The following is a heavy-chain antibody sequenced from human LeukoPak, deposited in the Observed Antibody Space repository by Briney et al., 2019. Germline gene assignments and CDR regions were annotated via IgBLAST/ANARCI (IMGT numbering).Heavy chain of an antibody. J-gene: IGHJ4*02. V-gene: IGHV3-48*01. D-gene: IGHD2-15*01. CDR1: GFTFSGSA. CDR3: ARDRMGGSFDY. CDR2: ITTSSNTI. Sequence: PGGSLRLSCAASGFTFSGSAMHWVRQASGKGLEWVSFITTSSNTIYYADSLKGRFTISRDNAKNSLYLQMNSLRAEDTAVYYCARDRMGGSFDYWGQGTLVTVSS.